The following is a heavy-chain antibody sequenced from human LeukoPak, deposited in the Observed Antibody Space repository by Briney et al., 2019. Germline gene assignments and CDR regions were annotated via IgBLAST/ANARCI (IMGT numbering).Heavy chain of an antibody. CDR3: ARRYCSTTSCSGHNWFDP. Sequence: SGTLSLTCTVSGGSISSNYWSWIRQPPGKGLEWIGYIYYSGSTNYNPSLKSRVTISVNTSKNQFSLKLSSVTAADTAVYYCARRYCSTTSCSGHNWFDPWGQGTLVTVSS. CDR2: IYYSGST. CDR1: GGSISSNY. D-gene: IGHD2-2*01. V-gene: IGHV4-59*01. J-gene: IGHJ5*02.